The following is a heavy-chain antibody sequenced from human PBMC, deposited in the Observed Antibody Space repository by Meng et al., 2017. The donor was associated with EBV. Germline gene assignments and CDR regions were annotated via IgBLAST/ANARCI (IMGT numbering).Heavy chain of an antibody. CDR1: GGPFRYYA. J-gene: IGHJ4*02. CDR3: ASESGRGYTPDY. CDR2: FLPRLGAP. D-gene: IGHD3-10*01. Sequence: QVQWVRSAAEVKKPRPSVKVSCKTSGGPFRYYAIRWARQAPGQGLGWLGCFLPRLGAPNYAQKFHGRVKITADESTSTHYIDLSSLRSEDTAIYYCASESGRGYTPDYWGQGTLVTVSS. V-gene: IGHV1-69*01.